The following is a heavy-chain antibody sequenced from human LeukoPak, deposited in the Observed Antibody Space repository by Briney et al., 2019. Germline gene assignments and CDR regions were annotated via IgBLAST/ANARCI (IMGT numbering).Heavy chain of an antibody. CDR2: ISGTSDNK. D-gene: IGHD2-15*01. CDR3: ARAPGDCSGGSCYSGWFDP. CDR1: GFTFSSYT. Sequence: GGCLRLSCAASGFTFSSYTMNWVRQAPGKGLEWVSSISGTSDNKNYADSVKGRFTISRDNAKNSVYLQMTSLTAEDTAVYYCARAPGDCSGGSCYSGWFDPWGQGTLVTVSS. J-gene: IGHJ5*02. V-gene: IGHV3-21*04.